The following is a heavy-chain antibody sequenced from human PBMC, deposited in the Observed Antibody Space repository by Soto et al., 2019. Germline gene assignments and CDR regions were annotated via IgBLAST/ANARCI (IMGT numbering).Heavy chain of an antibody. D-gene: IGHD6-6*01. CDR3: AKVGSIAVYHYHYALDV. CDR1: GFTFSSYG. Sequence: VGSLRLSCVGSGFTFSSYGMHWVRQAPGKGLEWVAGISYDGTKKYYGDSVKGRFSISRDNSRQTVYLQMDSLRAEDTAVYCCAKVGSIAVYHYHYALDVWRQGTTVTVSS. CDR2: ISYDGTKK. J-gene: IGHJ6*02. V-gene: IGHV3-30*18.